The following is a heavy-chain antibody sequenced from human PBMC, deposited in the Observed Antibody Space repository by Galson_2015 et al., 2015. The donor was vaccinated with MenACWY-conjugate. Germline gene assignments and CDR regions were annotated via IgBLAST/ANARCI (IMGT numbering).Heavy chain of an antibody. CDR1: GFVFSDYC. V-gene: IGHV3-74*03. CDR3: VKGSIGWIGMDP. CDR2: ICAGGISI. J-gene: IGHJ5*02. Sequence: SLRLSCAASGFVFSDYCMHWVRQAPGKGLECVSRICAGGISIMYGDSVRGRFTISRDDDENTLYLQMDGLRADDTAVYFCVKGSIGWIGMDPWGQGTLVTVSS. D-gene: IGHD5-12*01.